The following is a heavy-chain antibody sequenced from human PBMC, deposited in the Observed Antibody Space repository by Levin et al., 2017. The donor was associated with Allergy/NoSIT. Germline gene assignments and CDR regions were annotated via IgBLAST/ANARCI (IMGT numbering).Heavy chain of an antibody. Sequence: LSLTCAASGLDFSRFWMHWVRQVPGKGLACVAFINSDGRGTTYADSVKGRFIISRDNAKNMVYLQMNSLRDDDTAVYYCATGGSQQFDYWGQGTLVTVSS. D-gene: IGHD1-26*01. CDR3: ATGGSQQFDY. V-gene: IGHV3-74*01. CDR2: INSDGRGT. CDR1: GLDFSRFW. J-gene: IGHJ4*02.